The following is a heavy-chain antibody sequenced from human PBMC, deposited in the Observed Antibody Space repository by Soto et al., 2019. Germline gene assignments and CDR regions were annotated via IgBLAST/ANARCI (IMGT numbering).Heavy chain of an antibody. Sequence: QVQLQESGPGLVKPSQTLSLTCTVSGGSISSGGYYWSWIRQPPGKGLEWIGYIYYSGSTYYNPSIKCRVTTAVDTSKNQFSQMLSSVTAAHTAVYYCARGQRYSSRVGHRGQGTLVTVSS. D-gene: IGHD6-13*01. J-gene: IGHJ4*02. CDR1: GGSISSGGYY. V-gene: IGHV4-31*03. CDR2: IYYSGST. CDR3: ARGQRYSSRVGH.